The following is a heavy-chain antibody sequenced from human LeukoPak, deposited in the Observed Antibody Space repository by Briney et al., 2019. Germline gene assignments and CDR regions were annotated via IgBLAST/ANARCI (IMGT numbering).Heavy chain of an antibody. D-gene: IGHD6-19*01. CDR2: IIPILGIA. CDR1: GGTFSSYA. Sequence: VASVKVSRKASGGTFSSYAISWVRQAPGQGLEWMGRIIPILGIANYAQKFQGRVTITADKSTSTAYMELSSLRSEDPAVYYCATIYSSGSPDYWGQGTLVTVSS. CDR3: ATIYSSGSPDY. V-gene: IGHV1-69*04. J-gene: IGHJ4*02.